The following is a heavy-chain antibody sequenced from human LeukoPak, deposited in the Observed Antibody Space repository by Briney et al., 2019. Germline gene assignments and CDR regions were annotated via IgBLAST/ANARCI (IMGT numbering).Heavy chain of an antibody. D-gene: IGHD6-25*01. V-gene: IGHV3-21*01. CDR2: ITSSSSYI. CDR1: GFTFSSYA. CDR3: ARERHTFDP. Sequence: GGSLRLSCAVSGFTFSSYAMSWVRQAPGKGLEWVSSITSSSSYIYYADSVKGRFTISRDDAKNSLYLQMNSLRVEDTAVYYCARERHTFDPWGQGTLVTVSS. J-gene: IGHJ5*02.